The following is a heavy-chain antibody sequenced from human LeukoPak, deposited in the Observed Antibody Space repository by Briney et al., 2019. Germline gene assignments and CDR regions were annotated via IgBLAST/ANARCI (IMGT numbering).Heavy chain of an antibody. CDR3: ARDPLSSITMVRGVMAHFDY. J-gene: IGHJ4*02. CDR2: ISYDGSNK. CDR1: GFTVSSYA. D-gene: IGHD3-10*01. V-gene: IGHV3-30-3*01. Sequence: GGSLRFSCAASGFTVSSYAMHWVRQAPGKGLEWVAVISYDGSNKYYADSVKGRFTISRDNSKNTLYLQMNSLRAEDTAVYYCARDPLSSITMVRGVMAHFDYWGQGTLVTVSS.